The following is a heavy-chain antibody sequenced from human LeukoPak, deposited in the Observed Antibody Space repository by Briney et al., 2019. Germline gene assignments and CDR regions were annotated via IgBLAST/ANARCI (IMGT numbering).Heavy chain of an antibody. D-gene: IGHD3-10*01. Sequence: GGSLRLSCAASGFTFSSDSMNWVRQAPGKGLGWVSYISSISSTIYYADSVKGRFTISRDNAKNSLYLQMNSLRAEDTAVYYCAKDAIPGGVFDYWGQGTLVTVSS. CDR1: GFTFSSDS. CDR3: AKDAIPGGVFDY. CDR2: ISSISSTI. V-gene: IGHV3-48*01. J-gene: IGHJ4*02.